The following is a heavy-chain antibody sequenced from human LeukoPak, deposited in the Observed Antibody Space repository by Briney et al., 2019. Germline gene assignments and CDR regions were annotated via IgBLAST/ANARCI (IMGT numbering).Heavy chain of an antibody. J-gene: IGHJ5*02. D-gene: IGHD3-3*01. V-gene: IGHV3-23*01. CDR1: GFTFSNYG. CDR3: ARDRRHYDFWSGSHWFDP. Sequence: GGSLRLSCAASGFTFSNYGMNWVRQAPGKGLEWVSGIGDSGVRTYYADSVKGRFTVSRDNSKNTLYLQMNSLRAEDTAVYYCARDRRHYDFWSGSHWFDPWGQGTLVTVSS. CDR2: IGDSGVRT.